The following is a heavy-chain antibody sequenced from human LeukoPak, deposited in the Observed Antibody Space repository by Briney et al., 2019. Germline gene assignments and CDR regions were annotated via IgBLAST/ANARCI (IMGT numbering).Heavy chain of an antibody. Sequence: GGSLRLSCAASGFTFSSYEMNWVRQAPGKGLEWVSYISSSGSTIYYADSEKGRFTISRDNAKNSLYLQMNSLRAEDTAVYYCARDSSSSDFDYWGQGTLVTVSS. J-gene: IGHJ4*02. CDR2: ISSSGSTI. CDR1: GFTFSSYE. V-gene: IGHV3-48*03. D-gene: IGHD6-13*01. CDR3: ARDSSSSDFDY.